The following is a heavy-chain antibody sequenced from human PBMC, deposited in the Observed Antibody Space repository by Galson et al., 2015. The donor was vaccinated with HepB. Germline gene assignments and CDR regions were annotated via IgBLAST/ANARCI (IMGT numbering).Heavy chain of an antibody. CDR2: ITSTSSTI. J-gene: IGHJ3*02. CDR3: ARDQLGYCSAKTCYNSHAFDI. CDR1: GFTFSNYG. Sequence: SLSLSCAASGFTFSNYGMNWVRQAPGKGLEWVSYITSTSSTIYYADSVKGRFTMSRDNAKNSLYLQMDSLRDEDTAVYYCARDQLGYCSAKTCYNSHAFDIWGRGTMVTVSS. D-gene: IGHD2-2*02. V-gene: IGHV3-48*02.